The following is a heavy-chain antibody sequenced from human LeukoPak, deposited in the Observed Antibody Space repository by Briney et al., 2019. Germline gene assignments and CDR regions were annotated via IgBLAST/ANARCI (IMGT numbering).Heavy chain of an antibody. V-gene: IGHV1-46*01. Sequence: GASVKVSFKASGYTFTGYYMLWVRQAPGQGLEWMGIINPSGGSTSYAQKFQGRVTMTRDTSTSTVYMELSSLSSEDTAVYYCARVGGNYPINWGQGSLVTVSA. J-gene: IGHJ4*02. CDR1: GYTFTGYY. D-gene: IGHD1-26*01. CDR3: ARVGGNYPIN. CDR2: INPSGGST.